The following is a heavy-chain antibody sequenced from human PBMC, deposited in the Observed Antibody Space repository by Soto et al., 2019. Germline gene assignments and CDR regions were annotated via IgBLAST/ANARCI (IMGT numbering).Heavy chain of an antibody. J-gene: IGHJ4*02. CDR2: IYYSGSP. D-gene: IGHD2-2*01. CDR3: ARSRTSANYFDY. CDR1: GGSISRGGYY. V-gene: IGHV4-31*03. Sequence: QVQLQESGPGLVKPSQTLSLTCTVSGGSISRGGYYWSWIRQHPGKGLVWIGYIYYSGSPYYHPSLKSRVTITVDTSKIQFSLKLSSVTAAHTAVYYCARSRTSANYFDYWGQGTLVTVAS.